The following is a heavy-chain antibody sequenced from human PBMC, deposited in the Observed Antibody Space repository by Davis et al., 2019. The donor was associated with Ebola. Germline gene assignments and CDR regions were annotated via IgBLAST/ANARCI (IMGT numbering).Heavy chain of an antibody. CDR2: INPSGGNT. J-gene: IGHJ4*02. CDR3: ARDRTLAVDFWSGFYFFDS. D-gene: IGHD3-3*01. V-gene: IGHV1-46*01. CDR1: GYTFTDYY. Sequence: ASVPVSCKTSGYTFTDYYMHWVRQAPGQGPAWMGAINPSGGNTNYPQRFQGRVTVTTDTSTGTVYMELPSLRSEDTVIYYCARDRTLAVDFWSGFYFFDSWGQGTLVTVSS.